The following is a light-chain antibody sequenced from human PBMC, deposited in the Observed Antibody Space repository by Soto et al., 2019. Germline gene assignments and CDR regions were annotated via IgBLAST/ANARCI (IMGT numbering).Light chain of an antibody. Sequence: DIQMTQSPSSLSASVGDRVTITCRANQSISSYLNWYQQKPGKAPKLLIYSASSLQSGVPSRFSGSGSGTDFTLTISSLQPEDFATYYCQQSYSTHPKVTFGGGTKVEIK. CDR1: QSISSY. J-gene: IGKJ4*01. CDR2: SAS. V-gene: IGKV1-39*01. CDR3: QQSYSTHPKVT.